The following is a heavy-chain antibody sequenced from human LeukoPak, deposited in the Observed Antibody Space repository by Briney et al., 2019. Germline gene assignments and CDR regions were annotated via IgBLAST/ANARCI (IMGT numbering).Heavy chain of an antibody. D-gene: IGHD1-26*01. CDR3: AKDVTDPSGSYYGFDY. CDR2: IKSDGSRT. CDR1: GFNFSNYW. J-gene: IGHJ4*02. Sequence: PGGALRLSCAASGFNFSNYWMHWVRHASGKGLVWVSRIKSDGSRTDYADCVKGRFTISRDNAKNTLYLQMNSLRAEDTAVYYCAKDVTDPSGSYYGFDYWGQGTLVTVSS. V-gene: IGHV3-74*01.